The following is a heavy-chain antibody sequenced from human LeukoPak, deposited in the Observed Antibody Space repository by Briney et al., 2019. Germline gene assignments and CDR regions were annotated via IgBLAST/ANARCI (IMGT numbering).Heavy chain of an antibody. V-gene: IGHV3-23*01. CDR3: ARAKSTYYYDSSGYSLYY. Sequence: GGSLRLSCAASGFTFSSYAMSWVRQAPGKGLEWVSAISGSGGSTYYADSVKGRFTISRDNSKNTLYLQMNSLRAEDTAVYYCARAKSTYYYDSSGYSLYYWGQGTLVTVSS. CDR2: ISGSGGST. CDR1: GFTFSSYA. D-gene: IGHD3-22*01. J-gene: IGHJ4*02.